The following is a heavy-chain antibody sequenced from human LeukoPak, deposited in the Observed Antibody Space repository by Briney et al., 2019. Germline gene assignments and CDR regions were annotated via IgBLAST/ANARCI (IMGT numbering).Heavy chain of an antibody. CDR3: ARGKYDSSGYPLLGFDY. Sequence: GGSLRLSCAASGLTFNNYWMNWVRQAPGKGLEWVANIKQDGSEKKYVDSVKGRFTISRDNAKKSLYLQMNSLRAEDTAVYYCARGKYDSSGYPLLGFDYWGQGTLVTVSS. J-gene: IGHJ4*02. D-gene: IGHD3-22*01. V-gene: IGHV3-7*01. CDR2: IKQDGSEK. CDR1: GLTFNNYW.